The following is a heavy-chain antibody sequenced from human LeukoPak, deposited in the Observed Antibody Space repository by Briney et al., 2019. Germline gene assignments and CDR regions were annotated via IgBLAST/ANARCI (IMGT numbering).Heavy chain of an antibody. J-gene: IGHJ4*02. CDR1: GYSISSGYY. Sequence: PSETLSLTCTVSGYSISSGYYWGWIRQPPGKWLEWIGSIYHSGSTYYNPSLKSRVTISVDTSKNQFSLKLSSVTAADTAVYYCARVFTRIYDSSGYYEGPFDYWGQGTLVTVSS. CDR2: IYHSGST. V-gene: IGHV4-38-2*02. CDR3: ARVFTRIYDSSGYYEGPFDY. D-gene: IGHD3-22*01.